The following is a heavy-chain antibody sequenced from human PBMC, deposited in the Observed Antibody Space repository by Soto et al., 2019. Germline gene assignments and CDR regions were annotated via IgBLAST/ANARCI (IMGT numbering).Heavy chain of an antibody. CDR3: AKDLGYFEWFPGPNMDV. CDR2: ISGSGGST. Sequence: EVQLLESGGGLVQPGGSLRLSCAASGFTFSSYAMSWVRQAPGKGLEWGSAISGSGGSTYYEDSVKGRFTISRDNSKNPRYLQMNSLRAEDTAVYYCAKDLGYFEWFPGPNMDVWGKGTTVTVSS. CDR1: GFTFSSYA. J-gene: IGHJ6*03. D-gene: IGHD3-9*01. V-gene: IGHV3-23*01.